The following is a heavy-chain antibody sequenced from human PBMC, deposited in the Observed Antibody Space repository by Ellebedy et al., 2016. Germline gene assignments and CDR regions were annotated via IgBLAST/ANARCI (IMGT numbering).Heavy chain of an antibody. D-gene: IGHD6-19*01. V-gene: IGHV4-39*07. CDR2: IYYSGST. CDR3: ARDPVSSGWYEPKDDY. Sequence: SETLSLTCTVSGGSISSSSYYWGRIRQPPGKGLEWIGSIYYSGSTYYNPSLKSRVTISVDTSKNQFSLKLSSVTAADTAVYYCARDPVSSGWYEPKDDYWGQGTLVTVSS. J-gene: IGHJ4*02. CDR1: GGSISSSSYY.